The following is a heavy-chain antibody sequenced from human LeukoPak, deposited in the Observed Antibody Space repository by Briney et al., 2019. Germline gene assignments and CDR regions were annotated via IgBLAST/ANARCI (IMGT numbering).Heavy chain of an antibody. CDR3: TREDYDSSGYYLDY. D-gene: IGHD3-22*01. CDR2: IRSKAYGGTT. CDR1: GFTFGDYA. J-gene: IGHJ4*02. V-gene: IGHV3-49*04. Sequence: GGSLRLSCTASGFTFGDYAMSWVRQAPGKGLEWVGFIRSKAYGGTTEYAASVKGRFTISRDDSKSIAYLQMHSLKTEDTAVYYCTREDYDSSGYYLDYWGQGTLVTVSS.